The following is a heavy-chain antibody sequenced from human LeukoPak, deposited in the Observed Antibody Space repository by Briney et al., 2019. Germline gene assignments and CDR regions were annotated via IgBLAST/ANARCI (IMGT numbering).Heavy chain of an antibody. D-gene: IGHD3-22*01. CDR3: AKARWYYDSSGYYYLYYFDY. J-gene: IGHJ4*02. CDR2: ISGRGGST. CDR1: GFTFSSYA. Sequence: GGSLRLSCAASGFTFSSYAMSWVRQAPGKGLEWVSAISGRGGSTYYADSVKGRFTISRDNSKNTLYLQMNSLRAEDTAVYYCAKARWYYDSSGYYYLYYFDYWGQGTLVTVSS. V-gene: IGHV3-23*01.